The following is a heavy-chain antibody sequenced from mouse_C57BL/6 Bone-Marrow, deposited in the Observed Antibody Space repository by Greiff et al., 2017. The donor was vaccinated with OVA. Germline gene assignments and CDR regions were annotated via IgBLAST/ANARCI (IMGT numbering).Heavy chain of an antibody. Sequence: DVHLVESGGGLVQPKGSLKLSCAASGFSFNTYAMNWVRQAPGKGLEWVARIRSKSNNYATYYADSVKDRFTISRDDSESMLYLQMNNLKTEDTAMYYCVRHGLWDYDYAMDYWGQGTSVTVSS. CDR1: GFSFNTYA. CDR2: IRSKSNNYAT. V-gene: IGHV10-1*01. J-gene: IGHJ4*01. D-gene: IGHD1-1*02. CDR3: VRHGLWDYDYAMDY.